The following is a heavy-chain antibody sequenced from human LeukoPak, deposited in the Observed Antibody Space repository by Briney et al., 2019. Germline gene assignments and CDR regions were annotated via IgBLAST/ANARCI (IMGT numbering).Heavy chain of an antibody. Sequence: GGTLRLSCAASGFTFSSYGMSWVRQAPGKGLEWVSAISGSGGTTYYADSVKGRFTISRDNSMNTLYLQMNSLRAEDTAVYSCAKDRLGALLYFDSWGQGTLVTVSS. CDR3: AKDRLGALLYFDS. V-gene: IGHV3-23*01. CDR1: GFTFSSYG. D-gene: IGHD1-26*01. CDR2: ISGSGGTT. J-gene: IGHJ4*02.